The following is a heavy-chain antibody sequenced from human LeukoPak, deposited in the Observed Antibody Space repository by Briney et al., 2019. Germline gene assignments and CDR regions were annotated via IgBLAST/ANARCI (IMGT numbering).Heavy chain of an antibody. J-gene: IGHJ6*03. V-gene: IGHV3-23*01. Sequence: PGGSLRLSCAASGFTFSKFALSWVRQAPGKGLEWVSTINDRGTGTYYADSVKGRFTISRDNAKNSLYLQMNSLRAEDTAVYYCARDLAGQQLVYYYYYMDVWGKGTTVTVSS. D-gene: IGHD6-13*01. CDR1: GFTFSKFA. CDR2: INDRGTGT. CDR3: ARDLAGQQLVYYYYYMDV.